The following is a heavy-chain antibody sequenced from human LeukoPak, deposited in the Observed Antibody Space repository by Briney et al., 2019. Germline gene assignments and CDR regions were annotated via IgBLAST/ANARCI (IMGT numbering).Heavy chain of an antibody. CDR2: IYYSGST. D-gene: IGHD1-26*01. V-gene: IGHV4-39*07. Sequence: PSETLSLTCTVSGGSISSYYWGWIRQPPGKGLEWIGSIYYSGSTYYNPSLKSRVTISVDTSKNQFSLKLSSVTAADTAVYYCARAVGITTALFDYWGQGTLVTVSS. CDR3: ARAVGITTALFDY. CDR1: GGSISSYY. J-gene: IGHJ4*02.